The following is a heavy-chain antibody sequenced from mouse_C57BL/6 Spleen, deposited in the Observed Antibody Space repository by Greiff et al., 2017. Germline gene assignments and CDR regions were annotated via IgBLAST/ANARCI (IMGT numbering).Heavy chain of an antibody. Sequence: QVQLQQSGAELVRPGASVKLSCKASGYTFTDYYINWVKQRPGQGLEWIVRIYPGSGNTYYNEKFKGKATLTAEKSSSTAYMQLSSLTSEDSAVYFCARSYYDYDAMDYWGQGTSVTVSS. J-gene: IGHJ4*01. D-gene: IGHD2-10*01. CDR1: GYTFTDYY. CDR3: ARSYYDYDAMDY. CDR2: IYPGSGNT. V-gene: IGHV1-76*01.